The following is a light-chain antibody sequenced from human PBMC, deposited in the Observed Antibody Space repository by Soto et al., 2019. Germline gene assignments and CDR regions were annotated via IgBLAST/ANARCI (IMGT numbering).Light chain of an antibody. Sequence: QSALTQPASVSGSPGQSIAISCTGNFSDVGGYDYVSWYQQHPDKAPKLMIYEVTKRPSGVSNRFSGSKSGNTASLTISGLQPEDEADYYCSSHTSGSTRVFGSGTKVTVL. CDR1: FSDVGGYDY. CDR2: EVT. V-gene: IGLV2-14*01. CDR3: SSHTSGSTRV. J-gene: IGLJ1*01.